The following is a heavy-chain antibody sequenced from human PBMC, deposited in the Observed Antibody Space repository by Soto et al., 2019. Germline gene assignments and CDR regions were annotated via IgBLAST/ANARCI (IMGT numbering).Heavy chain of an antibody. Sequence: SETLSLTCSVSGGSISSGDNYWSCIRQPPGKGLECIGYILNSGRAHYTPSLRSRLAISVDTSRNQFSLKLSSVTAADTAVYYCARTSWFGELSFDYWGLGTLVTVSS. CDR3: ARTSWFGELSFDY. CDR2: ILNSGRA. CDR1: GGSISSGDNY. D-gene: IGHD3-10*01. J-gene: IGHJ4*02. V-gene: IGHV4-30-4*01.